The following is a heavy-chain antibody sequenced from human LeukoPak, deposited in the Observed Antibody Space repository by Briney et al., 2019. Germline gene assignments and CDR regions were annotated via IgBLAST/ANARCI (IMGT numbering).Heavy chain of an antibody. CDR2: IYYSGST. CDR1: GGSISSYY. Sequence: SETLSLTCTVSGGSISSYYWSWIRQPPGKGLEWIGYIYYSGSTNYNPSLKSRVTIAEATSKNQFSLKLTSVTAADTAVYYCARDFHSSGWPNWFDPWGQGTLVTVSS. CDR3: ARDFHSSGWPNWFDP. D-gene: IGHD6-19*01. J-gene: IGHJ5*02. V-gene: IGHV4-59*12.